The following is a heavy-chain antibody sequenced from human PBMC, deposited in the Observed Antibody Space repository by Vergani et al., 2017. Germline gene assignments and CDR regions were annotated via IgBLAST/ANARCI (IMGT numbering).Heavy chain of an antibody. Sequence: EVQLVQSGAEVKKPGESLRISCKGSGYSFTSYWISWVRQMPGKGLEWMGIIYPGDSDTRYSPSFQGQVTISADKSISTAYLQWSSLKASDTAMYYCARRGWGNGNAPIIDYWGQGTLVTVSS. CDR2: IYPGDSDT. CDR1: GYSFTSYW. D-gene: IGHD3-16*01. J-gene: IGHJ4*02. V-gene: IGHV5-51*01. CDR3: ARRGWGNGNAPIIDY.